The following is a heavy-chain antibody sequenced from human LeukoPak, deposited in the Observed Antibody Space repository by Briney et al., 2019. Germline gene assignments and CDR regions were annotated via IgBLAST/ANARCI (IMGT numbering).Heavy chain of an antibody. CDR2: ISTYNGNT. V-gene: IGHV1-18*01. Sequence: GASVKVSCKASGYTFTSYGISWVRQAPGQGLEWMGWISTYNGNTNYAQKLQGRVTMTTDTSTSTAYMELRSLRSDDTAVYYCARDAYNWNDAPPDYWGQGTLVTVSS. CDR1: GYTFTSYG. J-gene: IGHJ4*02. CDR3: ARDAYNWNDAPPDY. D-gene: IGHD1-1*01.